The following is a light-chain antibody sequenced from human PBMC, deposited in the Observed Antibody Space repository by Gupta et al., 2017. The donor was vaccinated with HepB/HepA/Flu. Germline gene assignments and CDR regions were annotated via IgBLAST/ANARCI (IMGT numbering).Light chain of an antibody. CDR2: DVS. V-gene: IGLV2-14*01. CDR3: SSYTSSITLV. CDR1: SSDVGGYNF. J-gene: IGLJ2*01. Sequence: QSAPTQPASVSGSPGQSITISCTGTSSDVGGYNFVSWFQQHPGKAPKLMIYDVSNRPSGISNRFSGSKSGSTASLTISGLQAEDEADYYCSSYTSSITLVFGGGTKLTVL.